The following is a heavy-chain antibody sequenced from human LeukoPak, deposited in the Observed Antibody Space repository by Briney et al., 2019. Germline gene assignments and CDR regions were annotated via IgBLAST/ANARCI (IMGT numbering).Heavy chain of an antibody. V-gene: IGHV3-15*01. J-gene: IGHJ4*02. D-gene: IGHD4-23*01. CDR3: TSGVVTLDY. Sequence: GGSLRLSCAASGLTFINAWMTWVRQAPGRGLEWVGRIQSTTDGGTPDYATPVKGRFTISRDDSKNTLYLQMNSLKTEDTAVYYCTSGVVTLDYWGQGALVTVSS. CDR1: GLTFINAW. CDR2: IQSTTDGGTP.